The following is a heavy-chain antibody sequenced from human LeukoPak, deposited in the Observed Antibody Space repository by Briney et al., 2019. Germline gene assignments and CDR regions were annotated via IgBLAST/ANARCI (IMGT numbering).Heavy chain of an antibody. CDR2: ISGSGGST. J-gene: IGHJ3*02. V-gene: IGHV3-23*01. D-gene: IGHD6-13*01. CDR3: ARDRGGSSWYSVAFDI. CDR1: GFTFTDYA. Sequence: GEALRLSCAASGFTFTDYAMSWVRQAPGKGLEWVSAISGSGGSTYYADSLKGRFTVSRDNSKNTLYLQMNSLRAEDTAMYYCARDRGGSSWYSVAFDIWGQGTMVTVSS.